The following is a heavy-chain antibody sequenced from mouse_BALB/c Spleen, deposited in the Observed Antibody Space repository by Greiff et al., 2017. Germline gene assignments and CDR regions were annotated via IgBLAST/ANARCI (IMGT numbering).Heavy chain of an antibody. Sequence: QVQLKQSGAELAKPGASVKMSCKASGYTFTSYWMHWVKQRPGQGLEWLGYINPSPGYTEYNQKFKDKATLTADKSSSTAYMQLSSLTSEDSAVYYCARRGLLRYFDVWGAGTTVTVSS. J-gene: IGHJ1*01. CDR1: GYTFTSYW. V-gene: IGHV1-7*01. CDR3: ARRGLLRYFDV. D-gene: IGHD2-3*01. CDR2: INPSPGYT.